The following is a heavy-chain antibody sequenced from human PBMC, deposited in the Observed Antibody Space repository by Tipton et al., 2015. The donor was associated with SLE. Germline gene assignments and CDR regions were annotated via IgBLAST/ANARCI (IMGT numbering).Heavy chain of an antibody. CDR1: GVSIINYY. CDR2: IHYRGNT. J-gene: IGHJ4*02. V-gene: IGHV4-59*12. D-gene: IGHD3-3*01. Sequence: LRLSCTVSGVSIINYYWSWIRQPPGKGLEWIGYIHYRGNTNYNRSLESRVSISVDTSKNQFSLRLSSVTAADTAMFYCASGTLEWSHEPDYWGQGTLVTVSS. CDR3: ASGTLEWSHEPDY.